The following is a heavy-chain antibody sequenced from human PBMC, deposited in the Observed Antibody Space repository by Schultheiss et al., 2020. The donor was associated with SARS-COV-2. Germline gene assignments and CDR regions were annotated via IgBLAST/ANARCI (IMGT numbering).Heavy chain of an antibody. J-gene: IGHJ2*01. V-gene: IGHV1-18*01. CDR2: ISAYNGNT. CDR3: ARGLSGYDYGGNSAWYFDL. CDR1: GYTFTSYG. D-gene: IGHD4-23*01. Sequence: ASVKVSCKASGYTFTSYGISWVRQAPGQGLEWMGWISAYNGNTNYAQKLQGRVTMTTDTSTSTAYMELSSLRSEDTAVYYCARGLSGYDYGGNSAWYFDLWGRGTLVTVSS.